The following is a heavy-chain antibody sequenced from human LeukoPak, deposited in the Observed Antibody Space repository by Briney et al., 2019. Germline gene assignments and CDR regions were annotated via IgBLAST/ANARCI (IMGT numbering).Heavy chain of an antibody. CDR2: ISSSGSTI. CDR3: ARDRGYGSGSYYSRRAAFDI. Sequence: GGSLRLSCAASGFTFSSYAMSWIRQAPGKGLEWVSYISSSGSTIYYADSVKGRFTISRDNAKNSLYLQMNSLRAEDTAVYYCARDRGYGSGSYYSRRAAFDIWGQGTMVTVSS. D-gene: IGHD3-10*01. J-gene: IGHJ3*02. CDR1: GFTFSSYA. V-gene: IGHV3-11*01.